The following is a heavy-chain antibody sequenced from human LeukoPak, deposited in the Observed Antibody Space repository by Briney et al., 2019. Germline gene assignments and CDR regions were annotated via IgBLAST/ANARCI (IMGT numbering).Heavy chain of an antibody. V-gene: IGHV1-18*01. Sequence: ASVKVSCKASGYTFTSHSITWVRQAPGQGLEWMGWISVYNGNTNYAQKLQGRVTMTTDTSTSTAYMELRSLRSDDTAVYHCARAAMVRGVISLYYFDYWGQGTLVTVSS. D-gene: IGHD3-10*01. CDR2: ISVYNGNT. J-gene: IGHJ4*02. CDR3: ARAAMVRGVISLYYFDY. CDR1: GYTFTSHS.